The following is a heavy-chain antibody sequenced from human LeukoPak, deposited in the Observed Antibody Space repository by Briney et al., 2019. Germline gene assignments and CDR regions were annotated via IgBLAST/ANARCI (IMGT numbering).Heavy chain of an antibody. Sequence: PGGSLRLSCAASGFTVSSNYMSWVRQAPGKGLEWVSVIYSGGSTYYADSVKGRFTISRDNSKNTLYLQMNSLRAEDTAVYYCASPIDGYSSSWYSIDYWGQGTLVTVSP. CDR2: IYSGGST. J-gene: IGHJ4*02. CDR3: ASPIDGYSSSWYSIDY. V-gene: IGHV3-66*01. D-gene: IGHD6-13*01. CDR1: GFTVSSNY.